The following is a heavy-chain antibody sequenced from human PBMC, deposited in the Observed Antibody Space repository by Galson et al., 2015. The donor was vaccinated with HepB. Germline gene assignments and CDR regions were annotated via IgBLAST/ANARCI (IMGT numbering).Heavy chain of an antibody. CDR3: ARDLQLWGRGDY. V-gene: IGHV3-11*05. CDR1: GFTFSDYY. D-gene: IGHD5-18*01. J-gene: IGHJ4*02. CDR2: ISSSSSYT. Sequence: SLRLSCAASGFTFSDYYMSWIRQAPGKGLEWVSYISSSSSYTNYADSVKGRFTISRDNAKNSLYLQMNSLRAEDTAVYYCARDLQLWGRGDYWGQGTLVTVSS.